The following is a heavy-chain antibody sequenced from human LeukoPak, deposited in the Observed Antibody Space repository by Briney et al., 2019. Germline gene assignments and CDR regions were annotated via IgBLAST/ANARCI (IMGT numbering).Heavy chain of an antibody. CDR3: ATAGYYYGSGSFFDY. J-gene: IGHJ4*02. CDR2: FDPGNGET. CDR1: GYTLTELS. D-gene: IGHD3-10*01. Sequence: GASVKVSCKVSGYTLTELSMHWVRQAPGKGLERMGGFDPGNGETIYAQKFQGRVTMTEDTSTDTAYMELSSLRSEDTAVYYCATAGYYYGSGSFFDYWGQGTLVTVSS. V-gene: IGHV1-24*01.